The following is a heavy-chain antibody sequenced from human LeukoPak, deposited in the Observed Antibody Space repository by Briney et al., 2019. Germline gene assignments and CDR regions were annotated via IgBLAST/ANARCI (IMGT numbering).Heavy chain of an antibody. CDR2: ISPYNGNT. CDR3: ARDGVWYYGSGSYFYYMDV. Sequence: ASVKVSCKASGYTFTTYGITWVRQAPGQGLEWMGWISPYNGNTDYAQKLQGRVTMTTDTSTSTAYVELRSLRSDDTAVYYCARDGVWYYGSGSYFYYMDVWGKGTTVTVSS. CDR1: GYTFTTYG. J-gene: IGHJ6*03. D-gene: IGHD3-10*01. V-gene: IGHV1-18*01.